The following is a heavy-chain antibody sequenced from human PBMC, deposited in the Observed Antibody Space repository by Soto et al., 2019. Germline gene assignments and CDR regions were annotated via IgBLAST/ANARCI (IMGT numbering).Heavy chain of an antibody. V-gene: IGHV1-18*01. CDR1: GYTFTSYG. CDR3: ARVKGITMVRGVISTRNRYNWFDP. Sequence: GASVKVSCKASGYTFTSYGISWVRQAPGQGLEWMGWISAHNGNTNYAQKLQGRVTMTTDTSTSTAYMELRSLRSDDTAVYYCARVKGITMVRGVISTRNRYNWFDPWGQGTLVTVSS. J-gene: IGHJ5*02. CDR2: ISAHNGNT. D-gene: IGHD3-10*01.